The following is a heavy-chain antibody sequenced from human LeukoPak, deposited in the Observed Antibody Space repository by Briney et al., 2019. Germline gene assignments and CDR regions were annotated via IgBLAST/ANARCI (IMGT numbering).Heavy chain of an antibody. Sequence: QAGGSLRLSCAASGFTFSSYAMHWVRQAPGKGLEWVAGISYDGSNKYYADYGKGRFPISRDNSKNTLYLQMNSLRAEDTAVYYCARESIAAAANAFDIWGQGTMVTVSS. D-gene: IGHD6-13*01. CDR2: ISYDGSNK. V-gene: IGHV3-30*01. J-gene: IGHJ3*02. CDR3: ARESIAAAANAFDI. CDR1: GFTFSSYA.